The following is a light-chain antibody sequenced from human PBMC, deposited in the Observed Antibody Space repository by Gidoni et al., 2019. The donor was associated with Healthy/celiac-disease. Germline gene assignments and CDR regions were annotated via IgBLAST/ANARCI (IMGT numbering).Light chain of an antibody. Sequence: QSALTQPASVSGSPGQSITISCTGTSSDVGGYNYVSWYQQHPGKAPKLMIYEVSNRPSGGSNRFSGSKSGNTASLTISGLQAEDEADYYCSSYTSSSTRVFRTGTKVTVL. CDR3: SSYTSSSTRV. CDR1: SSDVGGYNY. V-gene: IGLV2-14*01. CDR2: EVS. J-gene: IGLJ1*01.